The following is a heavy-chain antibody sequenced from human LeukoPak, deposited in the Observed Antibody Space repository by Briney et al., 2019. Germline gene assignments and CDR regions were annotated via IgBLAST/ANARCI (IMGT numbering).Heavy chain of an antibody. CDR2: ISSSTAYI. CDR3: AREGLLTRLSSGDAFDI. D-gene: IGHD3-9*01. J-gene: IGHJ3*02. Sequence: AGGSLRLSCAASGFTFRSYTMNWVRQAPGKGLEWVASISSSTAYIYYADSLRGRFTISRDNTKSSLYLQMSSLRAEDTAVYYCAREGLLTRLSSGDAFDIWGQGTMVTVSS. CDR1: GFTFRSYT. V-gene: IGHV3-21*01.